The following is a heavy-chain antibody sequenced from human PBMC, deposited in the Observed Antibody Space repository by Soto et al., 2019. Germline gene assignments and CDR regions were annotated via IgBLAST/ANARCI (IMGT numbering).Heavy chain of an antibody. D-gene: IGHD6-13*01. Sequence: ASVKVSCKASGYTFTSYYMHWVRQAPGQGLEWMGIINPSGGSTSYAQKFQGRVTMTRDTSTSTVYMELSSLRSEDTAVYYCARDYGSSWFGFRYYYYYGMAVWGQGTTVTVSS. J-gene: IGHJ6*02. V-gene: IGHV1-46*01. CDR3: ARDYGSSWFGFRYYYYYGMAV. CDR2: INPSGGST. CDR1: GYTFTSYY.